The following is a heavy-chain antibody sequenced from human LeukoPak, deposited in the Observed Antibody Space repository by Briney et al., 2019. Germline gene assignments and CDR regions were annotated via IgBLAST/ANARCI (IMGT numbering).Heavy chain of an antibody. J-gene: IGHJ5*02. CDR1: GFTFSSYA. CDR2: ISYDGSNK. V-gene: IGHV3-30*04. CDR3: ARGNNLRAARPDWFDP. D-gene: IGHD6-6*01. Sequence: PGGSLRLSCAASGFTFSSYAMHWVRQAPGKGLEWVAVISYDGSNKYYADSVKGRFTISRDNSKNTLYLQMNSLRAEDTAVYYCARGNNLRAARPDWFDPWGQGTLVTVSS.